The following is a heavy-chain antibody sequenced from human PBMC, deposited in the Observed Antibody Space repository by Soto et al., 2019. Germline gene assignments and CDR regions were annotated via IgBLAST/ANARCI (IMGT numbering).Heavy chain of an antibody. J-gene: IGHJ4*02. CDR3: AKDGYYGSGSSPRYFDY. D-gene: IGHD3-10*01. V-gene: IGHV3-23*01. CDR2: ISGSGGST. Sequence: VQLLESGGGLVQPGGSLRLSCAASGFTFSSYAMSWVRQAPGKGLEWVSAISGSGGSTYYADSVKGRFTISRDNSKNTLYLQMNSLRAEDTAVYYCAKDGYYGSGSSPRYFDYWGQGTLVTVSS. CDR1: GFTFSSYA.